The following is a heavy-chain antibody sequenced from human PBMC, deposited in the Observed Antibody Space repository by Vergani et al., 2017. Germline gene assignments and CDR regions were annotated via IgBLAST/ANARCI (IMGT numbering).Heavy chain of an antibody. CDR2: ISSSGSTI. CDR3: AKHRAMIVVVFAFDI. Sequence: EVQLVESGGGLVQPGGSLRLSCAASGFTFSSYEMNWVRQAPGKGLEWVSYISSSGSTIYYADSVKGRFTISRDNAKNSLYLQMNSLRAEDTAVYYCAKHRAMIVVVFAFDIWGQGTMVTVSS. D-gene: IGHD3-22*01. J-gene: IGHJ3*02. V-gene: IGHV3-48*03. CDR1: GFTFSSYE.